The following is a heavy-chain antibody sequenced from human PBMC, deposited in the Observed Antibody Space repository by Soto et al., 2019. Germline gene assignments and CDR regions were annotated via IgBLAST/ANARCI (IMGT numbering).Heavy chain of an antibody. CDR3: AKGRVGYSSSWYRGGDYYYYYYMDV. D-gene: IGHD6-13*01. J-gene: IGHJ6*03. CDR2: ISGSGGST. Sequence: GGSLRLSCAASGFTFSSYAMSWVRQAPGKGLEWVSAISGSGGSTYYADSVKGRFTISRDNSKNTLYLQMNSLGAEDTAVYYCAKGRVGYSSSWYRGGDYYYYYYMDVWGKGTTVTVSS. V-gene: IGHV3-23*01. CDR1: GFTFSSYA.